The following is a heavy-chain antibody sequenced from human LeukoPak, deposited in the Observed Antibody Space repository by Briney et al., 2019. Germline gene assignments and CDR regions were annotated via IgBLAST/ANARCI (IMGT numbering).Heavy chain of an antibody. J-gene: IGHJ4*02. D-gene: IGHD1-1*01. CDR1: GFTFSSYG. CDR3: AKGTAPLDY. CDR2: IRYDGSNK. V-gene: IGHV3-30*02. Sequence: PGGSLRLSCAASGFTFSSYGMHWVRRAPGKGLEWVAFIRYDGSNKYYADSVKGRFTISRDNSKNTLYLQMNSLRAEDTAVYYCAKGTAPLDYWGQGTLVTVSS.